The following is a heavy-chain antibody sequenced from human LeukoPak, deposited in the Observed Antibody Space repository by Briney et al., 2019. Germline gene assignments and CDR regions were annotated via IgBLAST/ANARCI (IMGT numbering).Heavy chain of an antibody. D-gene: IGHD1-26*01. Sequence: PSETLSLTCTVSGGSISSFYWSWIRQPPGKGLEWIGYIYYSGNTNNNPSLKNRVTISVDTSKNQFSLKLSSVTAADTAVYYCARGCSGSYGRFDYWGQGTLATVSS. CDR2: IYYSGNT. J-gene: IGHJ4*02. V-gene: IGHV4-59*01. CDR1: GGSISSFY. CDR3: ARGCSGSYGRFDY.